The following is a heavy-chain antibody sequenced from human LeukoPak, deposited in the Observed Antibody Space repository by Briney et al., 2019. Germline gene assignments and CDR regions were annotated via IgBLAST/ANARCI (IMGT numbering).Heavy chain of an antibody. J-gene: IGHJ4*02. CDR1: GYTFTGYY. V-gene: IGHV1-2*06. Sequence: ASVKVSCKASGYTFTGYYMHWVRQAPGQGLEWMGRINPNSGGTNYAQKFQGRVTMTRDTSISTAYMELSRLRSDDTAVYYCARSLQEVTYYDFWSGYSTSTFDYWGQGTLVTVSS. D-gene: IGHD3-3*01. CDR3: ARSLQEVTYYDFWSGYSTSTFDY. CDR2: INPNSGGT.